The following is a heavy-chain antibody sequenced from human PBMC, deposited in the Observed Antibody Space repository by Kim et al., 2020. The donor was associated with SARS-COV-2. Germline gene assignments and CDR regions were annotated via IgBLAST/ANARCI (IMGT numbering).Heavy chain of an antibody. Sequence: SLRLSCAASGFTFSSYGMHWVRQAPGKGLEWVAVISYDGSNKYYADSVKGRFTISRDNSKNTLYLQMNSLRAEDTAVYYCAISDRGRSKSRYYDSSGYPGGLDYWGQGTLVTVSS. CDR2: ISYDGSNK. J-gene: IGHJ4*02. CDR3: AISDRGRSKSRYYDSSGYPGGLDY. CDR1: GFTFSSYG. D-gene: IGHD3-22*01. V-gene: IGHV3-30*03.